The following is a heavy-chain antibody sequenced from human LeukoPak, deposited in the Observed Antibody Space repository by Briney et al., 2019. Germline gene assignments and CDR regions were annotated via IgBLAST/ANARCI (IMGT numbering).Heavy chain of an antibody. V-gene: IGHV3-48*04. Sequence: PGGSLRLSCAASGFTFSSYSMNWVRQAPGKGLEWVSYISTTSSTIYYADSVKGRFTISRDNAKNSLYLQMNSLRAEDTAVYYCVRGMDYGANSDFDYWGQGTLVTVSS. CDR3: VRGMDYGANSDFDY. CDR2: ISTTSSTI. CDR1: GFTFSSYS. J-gene: IGHJ4*02. D-gene: IGHD4-23*01.